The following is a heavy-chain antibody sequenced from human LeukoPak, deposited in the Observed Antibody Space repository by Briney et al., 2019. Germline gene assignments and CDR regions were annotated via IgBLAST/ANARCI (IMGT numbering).Heavy chain of an antibody. V-gene: IGHV1-2*02. D-gene: IGHD2-2*02. Sequence: ASVKVSCKASGYTFTGYYMHWVRQAPGQGLEWMGWINPNSGGTNYAQEFQGRVTMTRDTSISTAYMELSRLRSDDTAVYYCARDWVVPAAIAYWGQGTLVTVSS. CDR1: GYTFTGYY. CDR2: INPNSGGT. J-gene: IGHJ4*02. CDR3: ARDWVVPAAIAY.